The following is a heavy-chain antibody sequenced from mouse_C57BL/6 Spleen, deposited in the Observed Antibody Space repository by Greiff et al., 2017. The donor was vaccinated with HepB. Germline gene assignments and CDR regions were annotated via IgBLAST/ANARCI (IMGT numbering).Heavy chain of an antibody. J-gene: IGHJ4*01. D-gene: IGHD2-5*01. CDR1: GYTFTSYW. V-gene: IGHV1-52*01. CDR3: ARSDYSNPYAMDY. CDR2: IDPSDSET. Sequence: QVQLKQPGAELVRPGSSVKLSCKASGYTFTSYWMHWVKQRPIQGLEWIGNIDPSDSETHYNQKFKDKATLTVDKSSSTAYMQLSSLTSEDSAVYYCARSDYSNPYAMDYRGQGTSVTVSS.